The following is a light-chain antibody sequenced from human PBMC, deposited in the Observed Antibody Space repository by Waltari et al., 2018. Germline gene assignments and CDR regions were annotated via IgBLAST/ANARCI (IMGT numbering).Light chain of an antibody. CDR3: SSYTSSISLA. CDR2: EVC. J-gene: IGLJ2*01. Sequence: QSALTQPASVSGSPGQSIPIPCTGTSSYVGGYNYVPWYQQHLGRAPKLLFYEVCNQASGVSNRFSVARSGNTASLSSCGLQAEDEADYYCSSYTSSISLAFGGGTKLTVL. V-gene: IGLV2-14*01. CDR1: SSYVGGYNY.